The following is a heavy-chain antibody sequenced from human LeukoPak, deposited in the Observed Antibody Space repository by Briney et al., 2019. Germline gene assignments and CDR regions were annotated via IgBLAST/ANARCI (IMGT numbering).Heavy chain of an antibody. Sequence: GGSLRLSCATSGFSFISYGMSWVRQAPGKGLDGVASISGFSGRTYYADSVKGRVTISSDNSKNALSLQMNSLRAEDTAVYYCAKDFGEFFPPLFDSWGHGTLVTVS. D-gene: IGHD3-10*01. CDR3: AKDFGEFFPPLFDS. CDR2: ISGFSGRT. CDR1: GFSFISYG. J-gene: IGHJ4*01. V-gene: IGHV3-23*01.